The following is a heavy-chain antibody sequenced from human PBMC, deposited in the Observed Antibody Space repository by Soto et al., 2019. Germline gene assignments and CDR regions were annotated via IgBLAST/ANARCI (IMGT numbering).Heavy chain of an antibody. J-gene: IGHJ4*02. Sequence: GWSLRLSCSSSVFTFISYAMHWVRQAPGKGLEYVSAISSNGGSTYYADSVKGRFTISRDNSKNTLYLQMSSLRAEDTAVYYCVNLGYSNYYYWGQGTLVTVSS. CDR3: VNLGYSNYYY. V-gene: IGHV3-64D*06. CDR1: VFTFISYA. D-gene: IGHD4-4*01. CDR2: ISSNGGST.